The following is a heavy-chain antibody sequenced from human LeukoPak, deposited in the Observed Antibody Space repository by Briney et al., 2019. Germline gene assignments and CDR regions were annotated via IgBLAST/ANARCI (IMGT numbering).Heavy chain of an antibody. J-gene: IGHJ5*02. CDR3: ARGPGGGYGSGSYSWFDP. D-gene: IGHD3-10*01. CDR2: IYHSGST. CDR1: GGSISSGGYS. Sequence: SETLSLTCAVSGGSISSGGYSWSWIRQPPGKGLEWIGYIYHSGSTYYNPSLKSRVTISVDRSKNQFSLKLSSVTAADTAVYYCARGPGGGYGSGSYSWFDPWGQGTLVTVSS. V-gene: IGHV4-30-2*01.